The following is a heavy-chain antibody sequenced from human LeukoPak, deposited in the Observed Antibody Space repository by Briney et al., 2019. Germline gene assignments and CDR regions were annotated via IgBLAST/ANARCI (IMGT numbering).Heavy chain of an antibody. CDR3: AKVSLNMVNDAFDI. V-gene: IGHV3-21*01. Sequence: GGSLRLSCAASGFTFSSYSMNWVRQAPGKGLEWVSSISSSSSYIYYADSVKGRFTISRDSSKNTLYLQMNGLRAEDTAMYYCAKVSLNMVNDAFDIWGQGTMVSVSS. D-gene: IGHD4/OR15-4a*01. CDR1: GFTFSSYS. J-gene: IGHJ3*02. CDR2: ISSSSSYI.